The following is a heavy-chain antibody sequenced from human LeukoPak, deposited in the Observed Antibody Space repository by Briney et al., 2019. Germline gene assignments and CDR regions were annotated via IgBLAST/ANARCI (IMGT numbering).Heavy chain of an antibody. CDR1: GFTFSSYW. Sequence: GGSLRLSCAASGFTFSSYWMGWVRQAPGKGLEWVANIKQDGSEKYYVDSVKGRFTISRDNAKNSLYLQMNSLRAEDTAVYYCARTISTGIAVAAKGYWGQGTLVTVSS. J-gene: IGHJ4*02. D-gene: IGHD6-19*01. CDR3: ARTISTGIAVAAKGY. V-gene: IGHV3-7*01. CDR2: IKQDGSEK.